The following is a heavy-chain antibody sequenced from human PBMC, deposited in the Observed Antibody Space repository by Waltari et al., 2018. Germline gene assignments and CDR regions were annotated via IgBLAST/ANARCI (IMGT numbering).Heavy chain of an antibody. Sequence: QVQLVQSGAEVKKPGASVKVSCKASGNTCTDYYIHWVRQAPGHGLEGEGWISPRSGGTKYAQKFQGRVTMTRDTSISTAYMELTSLRSDDTAVYYCARDNWNYGNTFDFWGQGTLVTVSS. J-gene: IGHJ4*02. CDR2: ISPRSGGT. CDR3: ARDNWNYGNTFDF. V-gene: IGHV1-2*02. D-gene: IGHD1-7*01. CDR1: GNTCTDYY.